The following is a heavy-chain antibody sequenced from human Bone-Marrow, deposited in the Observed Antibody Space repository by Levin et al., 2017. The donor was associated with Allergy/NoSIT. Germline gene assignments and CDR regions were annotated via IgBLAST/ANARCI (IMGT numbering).Heavy chain of an antibody. CDR2: IYSGGST. D-gene: IGHD1-26*01. CDR3: AREVVGATQVGAFDI. CDR1: GFTVSSNY. Sequence: GGSLRLSCAASGFTVSSNYMSWVRQAPGKGLGWVSVIYSGGSTYYADSVKGRFTISRDNSKNTLYLQMNSLRAEDTAVYYCAREVVGATQVGAFDIWGQGTMVTVSS. V-gene: IGHV3-66*01. J-gene: IGHJ3*02.